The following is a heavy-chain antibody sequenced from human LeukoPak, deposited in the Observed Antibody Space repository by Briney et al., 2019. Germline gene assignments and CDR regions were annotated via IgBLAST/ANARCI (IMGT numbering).Heavy chain of an antibody. CDR1: GYTFTSYD. V-gene: IGHV1-8*01. CDR2: MNPNSGNT. J-gene: IGHJ4*02. D-gene: IGHD6-19*01. CDR3: ASGLSSSGWHFDY. Sequence: ASVKVSCKASGYTFTSYDINWVRQATGQGLEWMGWMNPNSGNTGYAQKFQGRVTMTRNTSISTAYMELSSLRSEDTAVYYCASGLSSSGWHFDYWGQGTLVTVSS.